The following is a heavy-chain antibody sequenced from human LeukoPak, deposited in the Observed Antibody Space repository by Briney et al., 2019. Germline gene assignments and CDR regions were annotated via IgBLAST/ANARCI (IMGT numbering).Heavy chain of an antibody. CDR2: IIPIFGTA. CDR1: GGTFSSYA. D-gene: IGHD2-15*01. CDR3: ATMEPFVVVVAELDY. J-gene: IGHJ4*02. Sequence: ASVKVSCKASGGTFSSYAISWVRQAPGQGLEWMGGIIPIFGTANYAQKFQGRVTITTDESTSTAYMELSSLRSEDTAVYYCATMEPFVVVVAELDYWGQGTLVTVSS. V-gene: IGHV1-69*05.